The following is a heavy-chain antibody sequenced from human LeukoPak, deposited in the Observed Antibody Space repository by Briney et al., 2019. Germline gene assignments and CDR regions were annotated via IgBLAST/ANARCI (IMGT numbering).Heavy chain of an antibody. J-gene: IGHJ4*02. V-gene: IGHV3-9*01. CDR1: GFTFDDYA. Sequence: GGSLRLSCAASGFTFDDYAMHWVRQAPGKGLEWVSGISWNSGSTYYADSVKGRFTISRDNSKNTLYLQMNSLRAEDTAVYYCARSPDCGGDCYPFDYWGQGTLVTVSS. D-gene: IGHD2-21*02. CDR2: ISWNSGST. CDR3: ARSPDCGGDCYPFDY.